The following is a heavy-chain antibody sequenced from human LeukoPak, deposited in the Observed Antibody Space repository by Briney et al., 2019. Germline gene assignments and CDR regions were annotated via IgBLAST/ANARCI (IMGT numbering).Heavy chain of an antibody. CDR2: INHSCGST. CDR1: GYTFTSYY. Sequence: SVKVSCKASGYTFTSYYMHWVRQAPGQGLECMGIINHSCGSTSYAQKFQGRVTMTRDMSTSTVYMELSSLRSEDTAVYYCARDGGQQLVFATKLHKWFDSWGQGILVTVSS. J-gene: IGHJ5*01. D-gene: IGHD6-13*01. CDR3: ARDGGQQLVFATKLHKWFDS. V-gene: IGHV1-46*01.